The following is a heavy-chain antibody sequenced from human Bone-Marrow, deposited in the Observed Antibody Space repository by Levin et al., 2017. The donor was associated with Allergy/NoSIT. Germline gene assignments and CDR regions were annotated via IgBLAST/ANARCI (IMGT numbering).Heavy chain of an antibody. CDR3: ARIRHSYGDLSTGMSAEFDY. Sequence: ASVKVSCKASGYTFTSYYMHWVRQAPGQGLEWMGIINPSGGSTSYAQKFQGRVTMTRDTSTSTVYMELSSLRSEDTAVYYCARIRHSYGDLSTGMSAEFDYWGQGTLVTVSS. J-gene: IGHJ4*02. D-gene: IGHD4-17*01. CDR2: INPSGGST. V-gene: IGHV1-46*01. CDR1: GYTFTSYY.